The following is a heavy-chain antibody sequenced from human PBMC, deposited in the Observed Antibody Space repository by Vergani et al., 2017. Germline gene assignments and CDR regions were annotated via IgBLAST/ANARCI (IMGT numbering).Heavy chain of an antibody. Sequence: QVQLVQSGAEVKKPGASVKVSCKVSGYTLTELSMHWVRQDPGKGLEWMGGFDPEDGETIYAQKFQGRVTMTEDTSTDTAYMELSSLRSEDTAVYYCATTVFGSVSSSPDAFDIWGQGTMVTVSS. CDR2: FDPEDGET. CDR1: GYTLTELS. V-gene: IGHV1-24*01. CDR3: ATTVFGSVSSSPDAFDI. D-gene: IGHD6-13*01. J-gene: IGHJ3*02.